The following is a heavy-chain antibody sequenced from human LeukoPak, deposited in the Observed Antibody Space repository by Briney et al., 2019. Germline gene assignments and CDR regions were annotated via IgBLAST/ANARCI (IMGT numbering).Heavy chain of an antibody. CDR2: LIGMGGDT. V-gene: IGHV3-23*01. J-gene: IGHJ4*02. CDR3: AKGRVAASQYYFDC. Sequence: GGSLRLSSAASGFTFTNYATGWVRPAPGGGMGWVSSLIGMGGDTYYAHSVKGRFTISRDNRKNTLYLQMNSLRAEDTAVYYCAKGRVAASQYYFDCWGQGTLVTVST. D-gene: IGHD6-6*01. CDR1: GFTFTNYA.